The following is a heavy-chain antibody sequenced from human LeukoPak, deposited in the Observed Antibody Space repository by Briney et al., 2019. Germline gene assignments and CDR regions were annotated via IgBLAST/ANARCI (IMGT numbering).Heavy chain of an antibody. Sequence: GGSLRLSCAGSGFTFNRYPMHWVRQAPGKGLEWLAVISHDGSNTYYADSVKGRFTISRDNSKNTLYLEMNSLRAEDTAVYHCARPGVPYEIGWYNWFDPWGQGTRVTVSS. CDR2: ISHDGSNT. J-gene: IGHJ5*02. CDR1: GFTFNRYP. V-gene: IGHV3-30-3*01. D-gene: IGHD6-19*01. CDR3: ARPGVPYEIGWYNWFDP.